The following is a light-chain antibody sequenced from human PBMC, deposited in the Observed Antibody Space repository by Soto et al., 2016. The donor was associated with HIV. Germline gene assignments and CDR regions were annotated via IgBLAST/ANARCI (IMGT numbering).Light chain of an antibody. CDR1: QSLVHSDGNTY. V-gene: IGKV2-24*01. J-gene: IGKJ2*01. CDR3: TPATQFPHT. Sequence: DIVMTQTPLSSPVTLGQPASISCRSSQSLVHSDGNTYLSWLHQRPGQPPRLLIYKTSSRFSGVPDRFSGSGAGTNFTLRISRVEAEDVGVYYCTPATQFPHTFGQGTRLEIK. CDR2: KTS.